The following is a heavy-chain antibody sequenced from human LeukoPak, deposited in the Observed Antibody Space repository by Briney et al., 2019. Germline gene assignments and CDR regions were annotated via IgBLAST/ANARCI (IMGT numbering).Heavy chain of an antibody. CDR2: ISAYNGNT. J-gene: IGHJ4*02. CDR1: GYTFTSYG. D-gene: IGHD3-22*01. Sequence: ASVKVSCKASGYTFTSYGISWARQAPGQGLEWMGWISAYNGNTNYAQKLQGRVTMTTDTSTSTAYMELRSLRSDDTAVYYCARQELPQNYYDSSGYYWVDYWGQGTLVTVSS. CDR3: ARQELPQNYYDSSGYYWVDY. V-gene: IGHV1-18*01.